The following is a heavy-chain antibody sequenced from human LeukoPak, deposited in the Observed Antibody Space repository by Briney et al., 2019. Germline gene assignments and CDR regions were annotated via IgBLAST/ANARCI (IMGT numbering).Heavy chain of an antibody. CDR2: IGFSSSVI. V-gene: IGHV3-48*01. J-gene: IGHJ4*02. CDR1: GFTFSGYS. Sequence: GGSLRLSCAASGFTFSGYSMNWVRQAPGKGLEWVSYIGFSSSVIHYTDSVKGRFTISRDNAKNSLYLQMNSLRAEDTAVYYCARALNLLDPVTLDYWGQGTLVTVSS. D-gene: IGHD1-1*01. CDR3: ARALNLLDPVTLDY.